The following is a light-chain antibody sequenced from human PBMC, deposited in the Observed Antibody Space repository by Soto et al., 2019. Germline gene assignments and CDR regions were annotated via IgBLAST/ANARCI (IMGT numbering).Light chain of an antibody. Sequence: IVLTQSPDTLSFSPGERATLSCRASQSVSSSYLAWYQQKPGQAPRLFIYGASSRATGIPDRFSGSGSGTDFTLTISRLEPEDFAVYYCQQYGTTTWTFGQGTKVDIK. CDR3: QQYGTTTWT. CDR2: GAS. V-gene: IGKV3-20*01. J-gene: IGKJ1*01. CDR1: QSVSSSY.